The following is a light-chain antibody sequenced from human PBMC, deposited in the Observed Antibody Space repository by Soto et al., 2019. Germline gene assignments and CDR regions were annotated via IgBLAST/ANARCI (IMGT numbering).Light chain of an antibody. Sequence: EIVMTQSPATLSVSPGERATLSCRASQSVNSNLAWYQQKPGQAPRLLIYATSTKATGIPDRFSGSGSGTEFSLTISHLQSEDFAVYHCQQYDNKPPITFGQGTRLEIK. J-gene: IGKJ5*01. CDR1: QSVNSN. CDR2: ATS. V-gene: IGKV3-15*01. CDR3: QQYDNKPPIT.